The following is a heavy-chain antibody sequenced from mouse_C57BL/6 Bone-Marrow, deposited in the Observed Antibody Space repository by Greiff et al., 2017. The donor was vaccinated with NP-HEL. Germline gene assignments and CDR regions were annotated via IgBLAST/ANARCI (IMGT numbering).Heavy chain of an antibody. CDR3: ARDGYYSFAY. CDR1: GYAFSSSW. J-gene: IGHJ3*01. Sequence: VKVVESGPELVKPGASVKISCKASGYAFSSSWMNWVKQRPGKGLEWIGRIYPGDGDTNYNGKFKGKATLTADKSSSTAYMQLSSLTSEDSAVYFCARDGYYSFAYWGQGTLVTVSA. V-gene: IGHV1-82*01. D-gene: IGHD2-3*01. CDR2: IYPGDGDT.